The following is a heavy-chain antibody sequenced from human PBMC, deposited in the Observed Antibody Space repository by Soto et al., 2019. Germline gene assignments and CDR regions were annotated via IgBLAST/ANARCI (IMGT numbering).Heavy chain of an antibody. CDR1: GFTFSSYG. CDR2: IWYDGSNK. Sequence: QVQLVESGGGVVQPGRSLRLSCAASGFTFSSYGMHWVRQAPGKGLEWVAVIWYDGSNKYYEDSVKCRFTISRDNSKNTRYLQMNSLRAEDTAVYYCASLYDSSGYPRNAFDIWGQGTMVTVSS. V-gene: IGHV3-33*01. CDR3: ASLYDSSGYPRNAFDI. J-gene: IGHJ3*02. D-gene: IGHD3-22*01.